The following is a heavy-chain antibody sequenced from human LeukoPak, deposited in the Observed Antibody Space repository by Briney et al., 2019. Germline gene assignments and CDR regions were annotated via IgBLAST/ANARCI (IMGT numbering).Heavy chain of an antibody. CDR1: GGSISSYY. V-gene: IGHV4-59*01. J-gene: IGHJ3*02. D-gene: IGHD7-27*01. Sequence: SETLSLTCIVSGGSISSYYWSWIRQPPGKGLEWIGYIYYSGSTKYNPSLKSRVILSVDKSKNQFSLKLRSVTAADTAVYYCARSNWGLVAFDIWGQGTMVTVSS. CDR2: IYYSGST. CDR3: ARSNWGLVAFDI.